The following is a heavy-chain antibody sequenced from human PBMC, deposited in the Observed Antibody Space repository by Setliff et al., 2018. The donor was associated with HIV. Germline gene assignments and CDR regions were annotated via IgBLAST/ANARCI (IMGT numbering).Heavy chain of an antibody. V-gene: IGHV3-30*04. CDR2: ISYDGSNK. CDR3: ARDSRGIAAAGS. D-gene: IGHD6-13*01. J-gene: IGHJ4*02. CDR1: GFTFSSYA. Sequence: PGGSLRLSCAASGFTFSSYAMHWVRQAPGKGLEWVAVISYDGSNKYYADSVKGRFTISRDNSKNTLYLQMNSLRAEDTAVYYCARDSRGIAAAGSRGQGTLVTVSS.